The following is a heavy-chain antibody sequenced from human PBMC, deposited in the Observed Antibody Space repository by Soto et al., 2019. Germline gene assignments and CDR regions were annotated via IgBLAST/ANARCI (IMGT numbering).Heavy chain of an antibody. V-gene: IGHV3-30*18. J-gene: IGHJ4*02. D-gene: IGHD6-13*01. CDR1: GFTFTSYV. CDR3: AKLDQYSSSQGY. Sequence: GGSLRLSCAASGFTFTSYVTHWVRQAPGKGLEWVAVISYDGSNKYYADSVKGRFTISRDNSKNTLYLQMNSLRAEDTAMYYCAKLDQYSSSQGYWGQGTLVTVSS. CDR2: ISYDGSNK.